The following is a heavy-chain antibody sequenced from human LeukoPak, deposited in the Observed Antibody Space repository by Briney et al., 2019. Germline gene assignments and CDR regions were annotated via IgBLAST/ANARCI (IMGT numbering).Heavy chain of an antibody. D-gene: IGHD3-9*01. Sequence: PGGSLRLSCAASGFTFSSYAMSWVHQAPGKGLEWVSGISGSGGSTYYADSVKGRFTISRDNSKNTMYLQMNSLRAEDTAAYYCAKESAYDILTGYSDYWGQGTLVTVSS. CDR2: ISGSGGST. V-gene: IGHV3-23*01. J-gene: IGHJ4*02. CDR1: GFTFSSYA. CDR3: AKESAYDILTGYSDY.